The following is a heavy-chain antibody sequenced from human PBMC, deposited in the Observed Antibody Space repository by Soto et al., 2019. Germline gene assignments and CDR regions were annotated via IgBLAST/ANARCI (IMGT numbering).Heavy chain of an antibody. CDR3: ARALLGYCSGGSCYSHDAFDI. CDR1: GYTFTSYD. J-gene: IGHJ3*02. Sequence: QVQLVQSGAEVKKPGASVKVSCKASGYTFTSYDINWVRQATGQGLEWMGWMNPNSGNTGYAQKFQGRVTMTRNTSISTAYMELSSLRSEDTAVYYCARALLGYCSGGSCYSHDAFDIWGQGTMVTVS. V-gene: IGHV1-8*01. D-gene: IGHD2-15*01. CDR2: MNPNSGNT.